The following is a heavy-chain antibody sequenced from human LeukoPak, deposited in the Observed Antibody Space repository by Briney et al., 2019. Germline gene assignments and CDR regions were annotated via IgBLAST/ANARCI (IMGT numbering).Heavy chain of an antibody. CDR2: ISYDGSNI. D-gene: IGHD3-22*01. CDR1: GFDFNNYV. J-gene: IGHJ6*02. V-gene: IGHV3-30*04. Sequence: GGSLRLSCAASGFDFNNYVMHWVRQAPGKGLEWVAVISYDGSNIYYSDSVKGRFTISRDNSKNTVYVQMNSLRAEDAAVYYCARDGTPYYDSSGYYYYYYYGMDVWGQGTTVTVSS. CDR3: ARDGTPYYDSSGYYYYYYYGMDV.